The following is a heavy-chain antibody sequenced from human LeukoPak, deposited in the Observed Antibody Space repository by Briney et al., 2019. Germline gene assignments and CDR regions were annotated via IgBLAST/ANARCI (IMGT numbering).Heavy chain of an antibody. CDR3: ARARSAWFDP. V-gene: IGHV4-34*01. Sequence: SETLSLTCAVYSGSFSGYYWSWIRQPPGKGLEWIGEINHSGSTNYNPSLKSRVTISVDTSKNQFSLKLSSVTAADTAVYYCARARSAWFDPWGQGTLVTVSS. CDR1: SGSFSGYY. J-gene: IGHJ5*02. CDR2: INHSGST. D-gene: IGHD3-3*01.